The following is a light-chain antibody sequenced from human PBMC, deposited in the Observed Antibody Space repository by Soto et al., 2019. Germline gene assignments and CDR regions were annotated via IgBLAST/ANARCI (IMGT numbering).Light chain of an antibody. J-gene: IGKJ5*01. CDR1: QSVSNN. CDR2: YAS. CDR3: QQYNTRPPIT. V-gene: IGKV3-15*01. Sequence: EIMMTQSPATLSVSPGERATLSCRASQSVSNNLAWYQQKPGQAPRLLIYYASTRATGIPARFSGSGSGTEFTLTISSLPSEDFALYYCQQYNTRPPITFGQGTRLEIK.